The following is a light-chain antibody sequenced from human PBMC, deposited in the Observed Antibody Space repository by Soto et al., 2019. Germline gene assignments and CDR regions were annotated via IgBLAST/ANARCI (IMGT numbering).Light chain of an antibody. Sequence: EIVLTQSPGTLSLSPGERATLSCRARQSGSTNYLAWYQRKPGQAPRLLIYGASSRATDIPNRFSGSGSGTDFTLTITRLKAEDFAVYYCQQYGSSPPTFGQGTKVEIK. V-gene: IGKV3-20*01. J-gene: IGKJ1*01. CDR3: QQYGSSPPT. CDR2: GAS. CDR1: QSGSTNY.